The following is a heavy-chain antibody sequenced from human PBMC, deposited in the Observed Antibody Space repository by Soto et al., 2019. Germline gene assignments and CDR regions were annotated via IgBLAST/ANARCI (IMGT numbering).Heavy chain of an antibody. CDR3: ASQRPTVTTFDY. V-gene: IGHV4-59*12. D-gene: IGHD4-17*01. J-gene: IGHJ4*02. CDR2: INYSGST. CDR1: GGFIRSYY. Sequence: SETLSLTCTVSGGFIRSYYWSWIRQPPGKGLEWIGYINYSGSTNYNPSLKSRVSISVDTSKNQFSLRLSSVTAADTAVYYCASQRPTVTTFDYWGQGTLVTVSS.